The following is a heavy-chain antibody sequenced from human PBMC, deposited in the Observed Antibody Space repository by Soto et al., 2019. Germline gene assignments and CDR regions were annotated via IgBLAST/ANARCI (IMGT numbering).Heavy chain of an antibody. V-gene: IGHV3-66*04. D-gene: IGHD1-26*01. CDR3: ARHRHPRGTVGATSPLDP. CDR1: GFTCSNFG. CDR2: HYSGGST. Sequence: GGSLRLSCVGSGFTCSNFGIHCVRQAPGKGLEWVSVHYSGGSTYYADSVQGRFTISKDKSNNTLYLQMRRVRAEDTAVYFCARHRHPRGTVGATSPLDPWGQGIQVTVSS. J-gene: IGHJ5*02.